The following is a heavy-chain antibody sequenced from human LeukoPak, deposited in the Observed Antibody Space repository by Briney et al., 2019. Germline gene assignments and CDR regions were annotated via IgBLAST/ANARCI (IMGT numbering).Heavy chain of an antibody. D-gene: IGHD6-25*01. CDR3: AGGTSEYSSGWFDY. CDR2: ISSSSSYI. Sequence: GGSLRLSCAASGFTFSSYSMNWVRQAPGKGLEWVSSISSSSSYIYYADSVKGRFTISRDNAKNSLYLQMNSLRAEDTAVYYCAGGTSEYSSGWFDYWAREPWSPSPQ. CDR1: GFTFSSYS. V-gene: IGHV3-21*01. J-gene: IGHJ4*02.